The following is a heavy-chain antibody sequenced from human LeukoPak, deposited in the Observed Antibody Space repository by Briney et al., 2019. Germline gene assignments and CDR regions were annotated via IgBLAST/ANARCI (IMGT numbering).Heavy chain of an antibody. Sequence: GGSLRLSCAASGFTFSSYWMSWVRQAPGKGLEWVANIKQDGSEKYYVDSVKGRFTISRDNAKNSLYLQMNSLRAEDTAVYYCARVSWYSSSSRYFDYWGQGTLVTASS. CDR1: GFTFSSYW. CDR3: ARVSWYSSSSRYFDY. V-gene: IGHV3-7*04. D-gene: IGHD6-6*01. J-gene: IGHJ4*02. CDR2: IKQDGSEK.